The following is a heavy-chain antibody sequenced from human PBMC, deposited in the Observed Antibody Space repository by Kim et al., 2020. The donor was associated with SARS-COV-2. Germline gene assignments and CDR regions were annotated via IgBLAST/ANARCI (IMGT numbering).Heavy chain of an antibody. V-gene: IGHV1-18*01. CDR1: VYTFTSYG. J-gene: IGHJ5*02. D-gene: IGHD3-9*01. CDR2: ISAYNGNT. CDR3: ARDNFCRRYYDILTGYNLPRCNDNWFDP. Sequence: ASVKVSCKASVYTFTSYGISWVRQAPGQGLEWMGWISAYNGNTNYAQKLQGRVTMTTDTSTSTAYMELRSLRSDDTAVYYCARDNFCRRYYDILTGYNLPRCNDNWFDPWGQGTLVTVSS.